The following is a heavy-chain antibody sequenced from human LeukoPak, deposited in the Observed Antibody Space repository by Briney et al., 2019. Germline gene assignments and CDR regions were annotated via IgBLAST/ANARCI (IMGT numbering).Heavy chain of an antibody. V-gene: IGHV3-64D*09. J-gene: IGHJ4*02. CDR1: GFTFSRYP. CDR3: VKAQYDFWSGLDY. D-gene: IGHD3-3*01. CDR2: ISGNGGST. Sequence: GGSLRLSCSASGFTFSRYPMHWVRQTPGKGLEYVSAISGNGGSTYYADSVKGRFTISRDNSKNTLYLQMSSLRTEDTAIYYCVKAQYDFWSGLDYWGQGTLVTVSS.